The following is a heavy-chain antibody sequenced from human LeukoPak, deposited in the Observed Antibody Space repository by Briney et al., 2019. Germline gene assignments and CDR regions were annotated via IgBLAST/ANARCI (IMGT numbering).Heavy chain of an antibody. J-gene: IGHJ4*02. D-gene: IGHD3-10*01. CDR3: AVFPYYYGSGSYYNPLLV. V-gene: IGHV4-59*01. CDR2: IYYSGST. Sequence: PSETLSLTCTVSGGSISSYYWSRIRQPPGKGLEWIGYIYYSGSTNYNPSLKSRVTISVDTSKNQFSLKLSSVTAADTAVYYCAVFPYYYGSGSYYNPLLVWGQGTLVTVSS. CDR1: GGSISSYY.